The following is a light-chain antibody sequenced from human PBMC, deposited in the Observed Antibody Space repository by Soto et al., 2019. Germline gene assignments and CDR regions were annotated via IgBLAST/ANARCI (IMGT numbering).Light chain of an antibody. CDR2: DAS. CDR1: LSVSSSY. CDR3: QQYGSSPRT. J-gene: IGKJ1*01. Sequence: IVVTMSPGTLSLSAGERATLSCRASLSVSSSYLAWYQQKPGQAPRLLIYDASSRAPGIPDRFSGSGSGTEFTLTISRLEPEDSVVYYCQQYGSSPRTFGQGTKVDIK. V-gene: IGKV3-20*01.